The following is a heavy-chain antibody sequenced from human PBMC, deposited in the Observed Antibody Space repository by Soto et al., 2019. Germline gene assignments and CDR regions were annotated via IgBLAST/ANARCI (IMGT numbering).Heavy chain of an antibody. D-gene: IGHD6-19*01. CDR2: IWYDGSNK. V-gene: IGHV3-33*01. CDR3: ARDSHVGSGWQLTADY. CDR1: GSTFSIYG. J-gene: IGHJ4*02. Sequence: GGSLRLSCAASGSTFSIYGMHLVLQAPGKGLEWVSVIWYDGSNKYYAESVKGRFTISRDNSKNTLYLQMNSLRAEDTAVYYCARDSHVGSGWQLTADYWGQGTLVTVSS.